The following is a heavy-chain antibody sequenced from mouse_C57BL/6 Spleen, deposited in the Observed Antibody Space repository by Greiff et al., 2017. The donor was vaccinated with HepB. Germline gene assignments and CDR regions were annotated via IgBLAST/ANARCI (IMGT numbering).Heavy chain of an antibody. D-gene: IGHD2-5*01. CDR2: IDPSDSET. Sequence: VQLQQPGAELVRPGSSVKLSCKASGYTFTSYWMHWVKQRPIQGLEWIGNIDPSDSETHYNQKFKDKATLTVDKSSSTAYMQLSSLTSEDSAVYYCAIYSNYWYFDVWGTGTTVTVSS. J-gene: IGHJ1*03. CDR3: AIYSNYWYFDV. CDR1: GYTFTSYW. V-gene: IGHV1-52*01.